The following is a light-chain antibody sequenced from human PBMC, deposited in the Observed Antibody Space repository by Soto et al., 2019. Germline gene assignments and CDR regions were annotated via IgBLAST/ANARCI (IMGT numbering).Light chain of an antibody. CDR1: QGISYW. V-gene: IGKV1-12*01. CDR3: QQANSFPVT. Sequence: DIPMTQSPSSVSASVGDRVTITCRASQGISYWLAWYQHKAGKAPKLLIYAASSLESGVPSRFSGSGSGTEFTLTISSLQPEDFATSYCQQANSFPVTFGQGTRLEI. J-gene: IGKJ5*01. CDR2: AAS.